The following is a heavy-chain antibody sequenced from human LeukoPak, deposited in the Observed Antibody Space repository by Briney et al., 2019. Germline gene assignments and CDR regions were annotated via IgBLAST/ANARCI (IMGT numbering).Heavy chain of an antibody. CDR1: GYTFTSYD. Sequence: GASVKVSCKASGYTFTSYDINWVRQATGQGLEWMRWMNPNSGNTGYAQKFQGRVTMTRNTSISTAYMELSSLRSEDTAVYYCARDTVGATPDDYWGQGTLVTVSS. D-gene: IGHD1-26*01. V-gene: IGHV1-8*01. J-gene: IGHJ4*02. CDR3: ARDTVGATPDDY. CDR2: MNPNSGNT.